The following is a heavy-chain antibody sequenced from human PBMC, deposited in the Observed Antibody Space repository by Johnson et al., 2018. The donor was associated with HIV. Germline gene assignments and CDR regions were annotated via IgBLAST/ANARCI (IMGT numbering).Heavy chain of an antibody. J-gene: IGHJ3*02. Sequence: EVLLLESGGGLVQPGGSLRLSCAASGFAFSSYAMTWVRQAPGKGLEWVSSISGSGGSTYYADSVKGRFTISRDNAKNTLYLQMNSLRAEDTAVYYCARDRVVGATDAFDIWGQGTMVTVSS. D-gene: IGHD1-26*01. CDR1: GFAFSSYA. CDR2: ISGSGGST. CDR3: ARDRVVGATDAFDI. V-gene: IGHV3-23*01.